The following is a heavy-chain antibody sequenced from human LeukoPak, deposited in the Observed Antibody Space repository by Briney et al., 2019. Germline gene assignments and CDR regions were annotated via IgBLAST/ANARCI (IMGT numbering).Heavy chain of an antibody. D-gene: IGHD3-10*02. CDR3: AELGITMIGGV. CDR2: IYSDNT. V-gene: IGHV3-53*01. J-gene: IGHJ6*04. CDR1: GFTVSSNS. Sequence: PGGSLRLSCTVSGFTVSSNSMSWVRQAPGKGLEWVSFIYSDNTHYSDSVKGRFTISRDNAKNSLYLQMNSLGAEDTAVYYCAELGITMIGGVWGKGTTVTISS.